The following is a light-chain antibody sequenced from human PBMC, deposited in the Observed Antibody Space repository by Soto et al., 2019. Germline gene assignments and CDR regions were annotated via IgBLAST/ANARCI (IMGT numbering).Light chain of an antibody. CDR2: DAS. CDR3: QQYDNLPYT. CDR1: QDISNY. J-gene: IGKJ2*01. V-gene: IGKV1-33*01. Sequence: DIQMTQSPSSLSASVGDRVTITCQASQDISNYLNWYQQKPGKAPKLLIYDASNLETGVSSRFSGSGSGIDFTFTISSLQPEDVATYYCQQYDNLPYTFGQGTKLEIK.